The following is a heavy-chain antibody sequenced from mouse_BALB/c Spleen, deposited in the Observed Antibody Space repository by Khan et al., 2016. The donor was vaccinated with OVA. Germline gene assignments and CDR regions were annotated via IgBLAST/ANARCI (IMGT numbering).Heavy chain of an antibody. V-gene: IGHV14-3*02. Sequence: VQLKESGAELVKPGASVKLSCTTSGFNIKDTYIHWVKQRPEQGLVWIGRIDPANGYTKFDPRFRGKATITTDTSSNTAYLQLSSLTSEDTAVYSCARITNYDGSYWGQGTLVTVSS. J-gene: IGHJ3*01. CDR2: IDPANGYT. CDR3: ARITNYDGSY. CDR1: GFNIKDTY. D-gene: IGHD2-4*01.